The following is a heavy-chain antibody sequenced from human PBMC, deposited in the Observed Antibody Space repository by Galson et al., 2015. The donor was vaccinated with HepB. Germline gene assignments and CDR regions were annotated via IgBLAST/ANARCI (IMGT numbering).Heavy chain of an antibody. J-gene: IGHJ4*02. CDR2: ISAYNGNT. Sequence: SVKVSCKASGYTFTSYGISWVRQAPGQGLEWMGWISAYNGNTNYAQKLQGRVTMTTDTSTSTAYMELRSLRSDDTAVYYCARVGGTSSWYVYPLEFDYWGQGTLVTVSS. CDR3: ARVGGTSSWYVYPLEFDY. D-gene: IGHD6-13*01. CDR1: GYTFTSYG. V-gene: IGHV1-18*01.